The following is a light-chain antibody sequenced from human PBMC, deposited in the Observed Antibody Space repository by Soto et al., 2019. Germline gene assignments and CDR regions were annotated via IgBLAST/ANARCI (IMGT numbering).Light chain of an antibody. CDR1: QSVGSN. CDR3: QQYTKWPR. J-gene: IGKJ3*01. CDR2: GAS. Sequence: EIVMTQSPATLSVSPGERATLSCRSSQSVGSNLAWYQQKPGQAPRLLMYGASTRADGIPARFSATGSGTEFTLTISSLQSVDFALYFCQQYTKWPRFGPGTKVEI. V-gene: IGKV3-15*01.